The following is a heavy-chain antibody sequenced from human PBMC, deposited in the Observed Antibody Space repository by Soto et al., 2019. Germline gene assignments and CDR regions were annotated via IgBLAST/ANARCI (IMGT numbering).Heavy chain of an antibody. J-gene: IGHJ4*02. D-gene: IGHD5-12*01. CDR1: GGTFSSYA. V-gene: IGHV1-69*12. Sequence: QVQLVQSGAEVRQPASSVKVSCKTSGGTFSSYAISWVRQAPGQGLEWMGGIVPIVDTSTYAQKFQGRVTITALESTSTADMEFSSLRSDDTAIYYSVGVVAIPGYPDNWGQGTLVIVSS. CDR2: IVPIVDTS. CDR3: VGVVAIPGYPDN.